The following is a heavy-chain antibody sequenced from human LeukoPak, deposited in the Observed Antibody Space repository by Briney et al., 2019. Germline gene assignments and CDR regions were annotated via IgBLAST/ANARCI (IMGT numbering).Heavy chain of an antibody. CDR2: ISPSGDIT. D-gene: IGHD3-10*01. Sequence: GGSLRLSCAASGFTFSNHGMNGVRQAPGKGLEGVSGISPSGDITYYADSVKGRFTISRDNSKNTLYLEVISLTAEDTAVYYCAKDDAWLRFGEWSQGTLVTVSS. V-gene: IGHV3-23*01. CDR3: AKDDAWLRFGE. CDR1: GFTFSNHG. J-gene: IGHJ4*02.